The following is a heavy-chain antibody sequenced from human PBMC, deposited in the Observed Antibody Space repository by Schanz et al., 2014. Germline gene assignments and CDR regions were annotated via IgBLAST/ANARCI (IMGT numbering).Heavy chain of an antibody. V-gene: IGHV3-64D*06. CDR1: GFTFSTFA. J-gene: IGHJ2*01. D-gene: IGHD5-18*01. Sequence: EVQLAESGGDLVQPGGSLRLSCSASGFTFSTFAMHWVRQAPGKGLEYISAISNNGDSTYYADSVKGRFTISRDNSKNTLFLQMSSLRVDDMAVYYCGRAGTGMAGWYFELWGRGTLVTVSS. CDR3: GRAGTGMAGWYFEL. CDR2: ISNNGDST.